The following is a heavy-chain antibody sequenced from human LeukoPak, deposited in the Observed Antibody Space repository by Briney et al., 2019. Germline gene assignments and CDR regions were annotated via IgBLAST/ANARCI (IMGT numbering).Heavy chain of an antibody. D-gene: IGHD3-16*01. V-gene: IGHV5-51*01. CDR2: ISPGDSGI. CDR3: AAGGASAP. Sequence: GESLQISCKGSGYSFTNFWIGWVRQMPGKGLEWMGVISPGDSGIRYSPSFQGQVTISVDKSISTAYLQWSSLKASDSAMYYCAAGGASAPWGQGTLVTVSS. J-gene: IGHJ5*02. CDR1: GYSFTNFW.